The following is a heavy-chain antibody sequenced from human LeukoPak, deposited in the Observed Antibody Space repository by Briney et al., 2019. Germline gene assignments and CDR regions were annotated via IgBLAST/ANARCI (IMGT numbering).Heavy chain of an antibody. Sequence: GGSLTLSCVASGFTFDDYAMHWVRPAPGKGLEWVSGTHWNSGRIGYADSVKGRFTMSRDNAKNSLYLKMNSLRAEDTALYYCAKDRSAMVRGEWNYMDVWGKGTTVTVSS. CDR2: THWNSGRI. CDR1: GFTFDDYA. D-gene: IGHD3-10*01. J-gene: IGHJ6*03. V-gene: IGHV3-9*01. CDR3: AKDRSAMVRGEWNYMDV.